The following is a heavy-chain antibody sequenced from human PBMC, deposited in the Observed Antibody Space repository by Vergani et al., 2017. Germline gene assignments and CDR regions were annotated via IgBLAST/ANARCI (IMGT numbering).Heavy chain of an antibody. Sequence: QVQLVQSGSELKKPGASVKVSCRASGYSFSTHALHWMRLAPGQGLEWMGWIDTNNGRPTYAQGFTGRFVLSVEKSVSTAYLGITSLRADDTAVYFCVRDFRRNDNVFHHWGQGTLITVSS. V-gene: IGHV7-4-1*02. CDR2: IDTNNGRP. J-gene: IGHJ4*02. D-gene: IGHD5-24*01. CDR3: VRDFRRNDNVFHH. CDR1: GYSFSTHA.